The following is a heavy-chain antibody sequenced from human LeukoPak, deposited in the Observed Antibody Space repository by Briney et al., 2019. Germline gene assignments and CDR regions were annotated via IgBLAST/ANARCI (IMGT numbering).Heavy chain of an antibody. Sequence: GGSLRLSCAASGFTVSSYSMNWVRQAPGKGLEWVSFIISSSSYIYYADSVKGRFTVSRDNAKNSLYLQMNSLRAEDTAVYYCARGEWSSSPFDYWGQGTLVTVSS. CDR2: IISSSSYI. V-gene: IGHV3-21*01. J-gene: IGHJ4*02. CDR3: ARGEWSSSPFDY. D-gene: IGHD6-6*01. CDR1: GFTVSSYS.